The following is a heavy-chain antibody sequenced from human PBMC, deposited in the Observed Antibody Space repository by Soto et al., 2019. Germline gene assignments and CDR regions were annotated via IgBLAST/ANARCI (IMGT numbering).Heavy chain of an antibody. CDR2: TYYRSKWYN. Sequence: SQTLSLTCAISGDSVSSNSAAWNWIRQSPSRGLEWLGRTYYRSKWYNAYAVSVKSPITINPDTSKNQFYLQLNSVTPEDTAVNYGARILDLGPLSYFDYWGQGTLVTVSS. CDR1: GDSVSSNSAA. J-gene: IGHJ4*02. D-gene: IGHD3-9*01. CDR3: ARILDLGPLSYFDY. V-gene: IGHV6-1*01.